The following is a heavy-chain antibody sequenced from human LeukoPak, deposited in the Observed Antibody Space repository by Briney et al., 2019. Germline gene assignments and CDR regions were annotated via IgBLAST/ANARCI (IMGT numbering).Heavy chain of an antibody. D-gene: IGHD6-13*01. V-gene: IGHV1-8*01. CDR3: AIGQQLVRGAFDI. J-gene: IGHJ3*02. CDR2: MNPNSGST. Sequence: ASVKVSCKASGYTFTSYDINWVRQATGQGLEWMGWMNPNSGSTGYAQKFRGRVTMTRNTSISTAYMELSSLRSEDTAVYYCAIGQQLVRGAFDIWGQGTMVTVSS. CDR1: GYTFTSYD.